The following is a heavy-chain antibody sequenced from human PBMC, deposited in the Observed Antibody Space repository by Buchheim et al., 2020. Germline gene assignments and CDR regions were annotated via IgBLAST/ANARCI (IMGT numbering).Heavy chain of an antibody. J-gene: IGHJ6*02. CDR2: ISSSSSTI. V-gene: IGHV3-48*01. CDR3: ARAPRLRRDYYGMDV. D-gene: IGHD4-17*01. Sequence: EVQLVESGGGSVQPGGSLRLSCAASGFTFSSYSMNWVRQAPGKGLEWVSYISSSSSTIYYADSVKGRFTISRDNAKNSLYLQMNSLRAEDTAVYYCARAPRLRRDYYGMDVWGQGTT. CDR1: GFTFSSYS.